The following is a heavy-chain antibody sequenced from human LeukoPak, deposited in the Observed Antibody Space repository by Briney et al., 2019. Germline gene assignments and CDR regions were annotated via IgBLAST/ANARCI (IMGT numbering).Heavy chain of an antibody. D-gene: IGHD2-2*01. CDR2: INQDGSEK. V-gene: IGHV3-7*02. CDR1: GFSLTSFW. CDR3: ARGPGALDY. J-gene: IGHJ4*02. Sequence: GGSLRLSCAASGFSLTSFWMSWVRQSPGKGPEWVANINQDGSEKYYVDSVKGRFTISRDNSNNTLYLQMSSLRAEDTAMYYCARGPGALDYWGQGTLVTVSS.